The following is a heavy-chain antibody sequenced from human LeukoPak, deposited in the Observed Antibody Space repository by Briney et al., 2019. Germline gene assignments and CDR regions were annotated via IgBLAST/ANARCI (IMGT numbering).Heavy chain of an antibody. J-gene: IGHJ4*02. CDR1: GFTFSSYA. Sequence: GGSLRLSCAASGFTFSSYAMSWVRQAPGKGLEWVSAISGSGGSTYYADSVKGRFTISRDNSKNTLYLQMNSLRAEDTAVYYCATSYMVRGVPLPYYFDYWGQGTLVTVSS. CDR2: ISGSGGST. V-gene: IGHV3-23*01. D-gene: IGHD3-10*01. CDR3: ATSYMVRGVPLPYYFDY.